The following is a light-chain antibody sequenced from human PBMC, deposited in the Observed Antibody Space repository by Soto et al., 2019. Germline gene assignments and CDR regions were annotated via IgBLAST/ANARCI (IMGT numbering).Light chain of an antibody. Sequence: QSALTQPASVSGSPGQSITISCTGTSSDIGGYDCVSWYQQHPGKAPKLMIFEVSNRPSGVSNRFSASKSGNTASLTISGLQADDEADYYCSSYTGSSVIFGGGTKLTVL. CDR2: EVS. V-gene: IGLV2-14*01. CDR3: SSYTGSSVI. J-gene: IGLJ2*01. CDR1: SSDIGGYDC.